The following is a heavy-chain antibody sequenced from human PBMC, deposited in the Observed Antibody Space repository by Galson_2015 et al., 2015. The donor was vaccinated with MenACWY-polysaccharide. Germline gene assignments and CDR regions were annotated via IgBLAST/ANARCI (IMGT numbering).Heavy chain of an antibody. V-gene: IGHV3-33*01. D-gene: IGHD6-13*01. CDR1: GLRFSGSG. Sequence: SLRLSCAASGLRFSGSGMHWVRQAPGKGLEWVAVIQYDGSNKVYVDSVKGRFTISRDNSKNTLFLEMNSLGAEGTAVYYCAREGSRIVFHAFDTWGQGIMVTVSS. CDR2: IQYDGSNK. CDR3: AREGSRIVFHAFDT. J-gene: IGHJ3*02.